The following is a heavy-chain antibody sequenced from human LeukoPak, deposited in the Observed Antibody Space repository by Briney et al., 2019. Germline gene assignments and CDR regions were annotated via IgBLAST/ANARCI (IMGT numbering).Heavy chain of an antibody. J-gene: IGHJ1*01. V-gene: IGHV4-4*07. Sequence: SETLSLTCTVSGGSISGYYWNWIRQSAGKGLEWIGRIYANGRTNYNPSLRSRVSMSVDTSKNQFSLKLTSVTAADTAIYYCARDFTRNSYAVAEFFHPWGQGTLVSVSS. CDR3: ARDFTRNSYAVAEFFHP. CDR1: GGSISGYY. D-gene: IGHD5-18*01. CDR2: IYANGRT.